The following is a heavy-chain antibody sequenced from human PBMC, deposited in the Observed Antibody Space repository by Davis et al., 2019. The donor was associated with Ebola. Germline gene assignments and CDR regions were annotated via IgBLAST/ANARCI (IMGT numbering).Heavy chain of an antibody. D-gene: IGHD3-16*02. J-gene: IGHJ4*02. CDR2: IYYSGST. V-gene: IGHV4-59*01. Sequence: PSETLSLTCAVYGGSFSGYYWSWIRQPPGKGLEWIGYIYYSGSTNYNPSLKSRVTISVDTSKNQFSLKLSSVTAADTAVYYCARDASLGSLEYWGQGTLVTVSS. CDR3: ARDASLGSLEY. CDR1: GGSFSGYY.